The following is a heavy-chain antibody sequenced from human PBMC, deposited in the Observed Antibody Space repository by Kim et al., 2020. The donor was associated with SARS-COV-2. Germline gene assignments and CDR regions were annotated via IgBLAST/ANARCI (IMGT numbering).Heavy chain of an antibody. Sequence: SETLSLTCTVSGGSISSGGYYWSWIRQHPGKGLEWIAYIYYTGSTYYNPSLKSRVTISVDTSKNQFSLKLSSVTAADTAVYYCARDRGSITIFGVVIAAFYIWGQGTLVTVSS. V-gene: IGHV4-31*03. J-gene: IGHJ3*02. CDR1: GGSISSGGYY. CDR2: IYYTGST. D-gene: IGHD3-3*01. CDR3: ARDRGSITIFGVVIAAFYI.